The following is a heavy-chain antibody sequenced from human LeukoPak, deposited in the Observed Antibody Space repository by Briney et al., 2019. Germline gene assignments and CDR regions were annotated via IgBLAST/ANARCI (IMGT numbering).Heavy chain of an antibody. CDR2: TNGDGTVT. CDR1: GFSFTNYW. J-gene: IGHJ6*02. Sequence: GSLRLSCAASGFSFTNYWMHWVRQLPGKGPVWVSRTNGDGTVTSYADSVKGRFTISRDNAKNSLYLQMSNLRAEDTAVYFCARGGGLDVWGQGATVTVSS. CDR3: ARGGGLDV. D-gene: IGHD3-16*01. V-gene: IGHV3-74*01.